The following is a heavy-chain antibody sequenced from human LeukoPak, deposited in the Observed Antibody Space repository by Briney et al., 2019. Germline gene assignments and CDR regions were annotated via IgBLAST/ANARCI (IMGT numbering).Heavy chain of an antibody. CDR3: ARLKMATISFDY. D-gene: IGHD5-24*01. Sequence: PGGSLRLSCAASGFTFSSYSMNWVRQAPGKGLESVSSISSSSSYIYYADSVKGRFTISRDNAKNSLYLQMNSLRAEDTAVYYCARLKMATISFDYWGQGTLVTVSS. CDR1: GFTFSSYS. V-gene: IGHV3-21*01. J-gene: IGHJ4*02. CDR2: ISSSSSYI.